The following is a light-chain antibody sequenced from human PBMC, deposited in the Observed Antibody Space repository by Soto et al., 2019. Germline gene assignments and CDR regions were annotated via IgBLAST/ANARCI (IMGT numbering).Light chain of an antibody. CDR3: QQFNNWPLT. CDR1: QTVSSD. Sequence: EIVMTQSPVTLSVSPGERATLSCRASQTVSSDVAWYQHKPGQAPRLAIYGASTRATGIPARFSGSGSGTEFTLTVSSLQSEDFAVYYCQQFNNWPLTFGGGTKVEIK. V-gene: IGKV3-15*01. CDR2: GAS. J-gene: IGKJ4*01.